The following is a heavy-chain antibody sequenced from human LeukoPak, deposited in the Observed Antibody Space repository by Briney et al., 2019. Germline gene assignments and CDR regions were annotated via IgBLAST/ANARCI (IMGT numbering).Heavy chain of an antibody. J-gene: IGHJ4*02. CDR3: ATVFPYGGNPYY. CDR1: GYTLTELS. D-gene: IGHD4-23*01. V-gene: IGHV1-24*01. Sequence: GASVKVSCKVSGYTLTELSMDWVRQGPGKGNEWMGGFDPEDGETIYAQKFQGRVTMTEDTSTGTAYMELSSLRSEDTAVYYCATVFPYGGNPYYWGQGTLVTVSS. CDR2: FDPEDGET.